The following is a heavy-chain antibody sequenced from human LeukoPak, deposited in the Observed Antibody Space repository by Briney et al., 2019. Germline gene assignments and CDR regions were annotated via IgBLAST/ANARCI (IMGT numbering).Heavy chain of an antibody. Sequence: SETLSLTCTVSGGSINSYFWSWIRQPPGKGLEWIGRIYTSGSTNYNPSLKSRVTTSVDTSKNQFSLKLSSVTAADTAVYYCARDLSGYDYFDYWGQGTLVTVSS. CDR3: ARDLSGYDYFDY. CDR1: GGSINSYF. CDR2: IYTSGST. D-gene: IGHD5-12*01. J-gene: IGHJ4*02. V-gene: IGHV4-4*07.